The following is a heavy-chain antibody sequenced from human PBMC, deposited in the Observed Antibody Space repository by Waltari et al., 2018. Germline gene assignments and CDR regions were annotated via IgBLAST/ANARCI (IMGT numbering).Heavy chain of an antibody. J-gene: IGHJ4*02. Sequence: EVQLLGCGGCLVQPGGALGRSWAASGFSVGTPAVGWVRQAPGKGVEWVSGISGTVVSTNYADSVKGRFTISRDNSKNALYLQMNSLRAEDTAVYYCAKLPGKYQLLFYFDYWGQGTLVAVSS. V-gene: IGHV3-23*01. CDR2: ISGTVVST. CDR1: GFSVGTPA. CDR3: AKLPGKYQLLFYFDY. D-gene: IGHD2-2*01.